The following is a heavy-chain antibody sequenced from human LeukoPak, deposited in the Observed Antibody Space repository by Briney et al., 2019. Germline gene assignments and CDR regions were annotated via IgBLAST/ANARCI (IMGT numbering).Heavy chain of an antibody. CDR3: ARVDYGGPNDAFDI. CDR1: GFTVSSNY. Sequence: GGSLRLSCAASGFTVSSNYMSWVRQAPGKGLEWVSVIYSGGSTYYADSVKGRFTISRDNSKNTLYLQMNSLRAEDTAVYYCARVDYGGPNDAFDIWGQGTMVTVSS. J-gene: IGHJ3*02. V-gene: IGHV3-53*01. CDR2: IYSGGST. D-gene: IGHD4-23*01.